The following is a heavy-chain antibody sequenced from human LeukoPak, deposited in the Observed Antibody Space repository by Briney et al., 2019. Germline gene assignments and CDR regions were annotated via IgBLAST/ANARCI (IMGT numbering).Heavy chain of an antibody. Sequence: PGGSLRLSCAASGFSFSTSWMHWVRQAPGKRLVWVSRINDDGSRTTSADSVKGRFTISRDNAKNTVYLQMNSLRAEDTAVYYCARALGSPLDYWGQGTLLIVSS. D-gene: IGHD1-26*01. CDR3: ARALGSPLDY. V-gene: IGHV3-74*03. CDR1: GFSFSTSW. J-gene: IGHJ4*02. CDR2: INDDGSRT.